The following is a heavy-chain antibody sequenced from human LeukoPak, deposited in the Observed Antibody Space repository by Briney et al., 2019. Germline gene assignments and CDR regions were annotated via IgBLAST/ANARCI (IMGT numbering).Heavy chain of an antibody. Sequence: PGGSLRLSCAASGFTVSSNYMSWVRQAAGKGLEWVSVIYSGGSTYYADSVKGRFTISRDNSKNTLYLQMNSLRGEDTAVYYCARGHSYGHLYYFDYWGQGTLVTVSS. D-gene: IGHD5-18*01. J-gene: IGHJ4*02. V-gene: IGHV3-53*01. CDR1: GFTVSSNY. CDR2: IYSGGST. CDR3: ARGHSYGHLYYFDY.